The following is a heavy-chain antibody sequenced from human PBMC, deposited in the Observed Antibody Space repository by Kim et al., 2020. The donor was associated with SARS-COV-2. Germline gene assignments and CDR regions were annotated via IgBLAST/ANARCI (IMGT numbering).Heavy chain of an antibody. Sequence: SETLSLTCAVSGGSISSGGYSWSWIRQPPGKGLEWIGYIYHSGSTYYNPSLKSRVTISVDRSKNQFSLKLSSVTAADTAVYYCARGGGYCSSTSCYHFPFDYWGQGTLVTVSS. V-gene: IGHV4-30-2*01. CDR1: GGSISSGGYS. CDR3: ARGGGYCSSTSCYHFPFDY. J-gene: IGHJ4*02. CDR2: IYHSGST. D-gene: IGHD2-2*01.